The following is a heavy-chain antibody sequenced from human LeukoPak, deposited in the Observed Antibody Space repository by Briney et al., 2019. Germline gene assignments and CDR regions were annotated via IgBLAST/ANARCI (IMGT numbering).Heavy chain of an antibody. V-gene: IGHV3-23*01. Sequence: GGSLRLSCAASGFTFSSYSMSWVRQAPGKGLEWVSAISGSGGSTYYADSVKGRFTIPRDNSKNTLYLQMNSLRAEDTAVYYCAIGRTTVTRFDYWGQGTLVTVSS. CDR3: AIGRTTVTRFDY. CDR2: ISGSGGST. CDR1: GFTFSSYS. D-gene: IGHD4-17*01. J-gene: IGHJ4*02.